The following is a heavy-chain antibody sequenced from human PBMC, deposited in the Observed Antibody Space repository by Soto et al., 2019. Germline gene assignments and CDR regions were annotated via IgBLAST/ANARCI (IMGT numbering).Heavy chain of an antibody. CDR3: AHSGPIATLAFDY. V-gene: IGHV2-5*02. CDR1: GFSLTTTEVA. J-gene: IGHJ4*02. CDR2: IYWDDDL. Sequence: QITLKESGPSLVNPTQSLTLTFSFSGFSLTTTEVAVGWIRQPPGKALEWLALIYWDDDLRHSPTLKRSHTITKDTDKNQVILTMTNVHPEEKAKDFCAHSGPIATLAFDYWGQGHLVTVSS.